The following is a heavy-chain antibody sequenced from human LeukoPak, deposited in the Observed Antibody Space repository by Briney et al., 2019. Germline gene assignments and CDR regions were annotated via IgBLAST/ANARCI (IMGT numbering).Heavy chain of an antibody. Sequence: SVKVSCKASGYTFTDYDMHGVRQAPGQGLEWMRGINANSGGTNYVQKFQGRVTINRHTSIRTVYRELSTLRSDNTAFYYCPRDGNFDSWGHGNLVTASS. CDR3: PRDGNFDS. D-gene: IGHD1-14*01. CDR1: GYTFTDYD. CDR2: INANSGGT. V-gene: IGHV1-2*02. J-gene: IGHJ4*01.